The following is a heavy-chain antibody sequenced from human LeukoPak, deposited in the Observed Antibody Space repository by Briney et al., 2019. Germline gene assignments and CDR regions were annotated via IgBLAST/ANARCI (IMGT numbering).Heavy chain of an antibody. CDR2: IYYTGST. CDR1: GDSINARSYY. V-gene: IGHV4-39*07. Sequence: PSETLSLTCTVSGDSINARSYYWGWIRQPPGKGLEWIGYIYYTGSTDSNPSLKSRVTISVDRSKNQFSLKLSSVTAADTAVYYCARLFWSGFVYFDYWGQGTLVTVSS. J-gene: IGHJ4*02. CDR3: ARLFWSGFVYFDY. D-gene: IGHD3-3*01.